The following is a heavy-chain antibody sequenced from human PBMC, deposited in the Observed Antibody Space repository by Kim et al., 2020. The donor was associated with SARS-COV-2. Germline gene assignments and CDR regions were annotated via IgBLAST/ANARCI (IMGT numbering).Heavy chain of an antibody. Sequence: GGSLRLSCAASGFTFSSYAMSWVRQAPGKGLEWVSAISGSGGSTYYADSVKGRFTISRDNSKNTLYLQMNSLRAEDTAVYYCATSGAAAGMGYFQHWGQGALVTVSS. J-gene: IGHJ1*01. D-gene: IGHD6-13*01. CDR1: GFTFSSYA. V-gene: IGHV3-23*01. CDR3: ATSGAAAGMGYFQH. CDR2: ISGSGGST.